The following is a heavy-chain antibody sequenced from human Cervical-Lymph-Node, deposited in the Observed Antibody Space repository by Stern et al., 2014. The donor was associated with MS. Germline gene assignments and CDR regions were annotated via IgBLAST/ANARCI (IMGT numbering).Heavy chain of an antibody. Sequence: MQLVESGPGLVKPSETLSLTCTVSGGSLRSYYWNWIRQAPGKGLEWLGVIYYTGSVNYNPSLSSRVAMSVDTSKNQFSLTVSSVTAADTAVYYCAREGEYCSGSRCYPFLDYWGQGTLVTVSS. CDR1: GGSLRSYY. V-gene: IGHV4-59*01. CDR3: AREGEYCSGSRCYPFLDY. CDR2: IYYTGSV. J-gene: IGHJ4*02. D-gene: IGHD2-15*01.